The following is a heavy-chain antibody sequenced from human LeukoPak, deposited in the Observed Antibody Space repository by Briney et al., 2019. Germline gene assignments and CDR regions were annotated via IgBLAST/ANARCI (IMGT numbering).Heavy chain of an antibody. J-gene: IGHJ4*02. CDR1: GFTVSSNY. CDR2: IYSGGST. CDR3: ASSIYGLFDY. D-gene: IGHD3-3*01. Sequence: GESLKISCAASGFTVSSNYMSWVRQAPGKGLEWVSVIYSGGSTYYADSVKGRFTISRDNSKNTLYLQMNSLRAEDTAVYYCASSIYGLFDYWGQETLVPVSS. V-gene: IGHV3-53*01.